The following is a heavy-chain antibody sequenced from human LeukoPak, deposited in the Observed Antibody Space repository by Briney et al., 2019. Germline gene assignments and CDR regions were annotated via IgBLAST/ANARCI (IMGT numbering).Heavy chain of an antibody. CDR2: ISAYSGNT. D-gene: IGHD1-26*01. CDR3: SRDFNGYSGSYYLLGFDFDY. CDR1: GYTFTSYG. Sequence: GASVKVFCKASGYTFTSYGISWVPQPPGQELEWMGWISAYSGNTKYEKKPQDRVTIISAKSTITAYMKLRSLRSDDTAVCYCSRDFNGYSGSYYLLGFDFDYWGQGTLVTVSS. J-gene: IGHJ4*02. V-gene: IGHV1-18*01.